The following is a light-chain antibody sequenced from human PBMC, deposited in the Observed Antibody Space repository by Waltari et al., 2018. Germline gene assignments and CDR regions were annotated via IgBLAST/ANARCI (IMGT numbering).Light chain of an antibody. CDR3: QERSNWPPWT. V-gene: IGKV3-11*01. CDR1: QSVSRY. CDR2: YAS. Sequence: EIVLTQSPATLSLSPVERDTLSCRASQSVSRYLAWYQQKPGQAPRLLIYYASNRATSIPARFSGSGSGTDFTLTISSLEPEDFAVYFCQERSNWPPWTFGQGTKVEIK. J-gene: IGKJ1*01.